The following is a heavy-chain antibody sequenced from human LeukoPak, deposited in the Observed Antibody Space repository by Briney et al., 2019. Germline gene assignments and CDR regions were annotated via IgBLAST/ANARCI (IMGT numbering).Heavy chain of an antibody. CDR3: ASGFYDILTGSRSYYFDY. J-gene: IGHJ4*02. CDR1: GGSISSGSYY. V-gene: IGHV4-61*02. Sequence: SETLSLTCTVSGGSISSGSYYWSWLRQPAGKGLEWIGRIYTSGSTNYNPSLKSRVTISVDTSKNQFSLKLSSVTAADTAVYYCASGFYDILTGSRSYYFDYWGQGTLVTVSS. D-gene: IGHD3-9*01. CDR2: IYTSGST.